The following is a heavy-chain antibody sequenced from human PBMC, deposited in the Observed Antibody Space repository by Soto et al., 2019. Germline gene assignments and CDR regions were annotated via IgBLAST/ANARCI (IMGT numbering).Heavy chain of an antibody. Sequence: PSETLSLTCTVSGGSISSYYWSWIRQPAGKGLEWIGRIYTSGSTNYNPSLKSRVTMSVDTSKNQFSLKLSSVTAADTAAYYCARDRRIAVAATEYYFDYWGQGTLVTVSS. CDR3: ARDRRIAVAATEYYFDY. CDR1: GGSISSYY. D-gene: IGHD6-19*01. J-gene: IGHJ4*02. V-gene: IGHV4-4*07. CDR2: IYTSGST.